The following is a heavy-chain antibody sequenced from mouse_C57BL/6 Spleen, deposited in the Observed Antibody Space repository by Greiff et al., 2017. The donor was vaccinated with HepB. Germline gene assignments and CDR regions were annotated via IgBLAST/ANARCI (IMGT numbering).Heavy chain of an antibody. CDR3: ARSFAYYGSSYGYFDV. CDR2: INPNNGGT. D-gene: IGHD1-1*01. Sequence: EVQLQQSGPELVKPGASVKIPCKASGYTFTDYNMDWVKQSHGKSLEWIGDINPNNGGTIYNQKFKGKATLTVDKSSSTAYMELRCLTSEDTAVYYCARSFAYYGSSYGYFDVWGTGTTVTVSS. V-gene: IGHV1-18*01. CDR1: GYTFTDYN. J-gene: IGHJ1*03.